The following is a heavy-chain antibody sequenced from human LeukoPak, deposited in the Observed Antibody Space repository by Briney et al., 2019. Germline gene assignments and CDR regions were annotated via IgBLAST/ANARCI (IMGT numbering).Heavy chain of an antibody. CDR1: GFTFSNAW. Sequence: GRSLRLSCAASGFTFSNAWMSSVRQAPGKGLEWVGRIKSKTDGGTTDYAAPVKGRFTISRDDSKNTLYLQMNSLKTEDTAVYYCTTRYCSSNSCYSAYWGQGTLVTVSS. CDR3: TTRYCSSNSCYSAY. V-gene: IGHV3-15*01. CDR2: IKSKTDGGTT. J-gene: IGHJ4*02. D-gene: IGHD2-2*01.